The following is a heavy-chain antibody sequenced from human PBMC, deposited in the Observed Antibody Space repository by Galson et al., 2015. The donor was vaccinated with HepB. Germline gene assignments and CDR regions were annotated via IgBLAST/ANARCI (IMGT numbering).Heavy chain of an antibody. Sequence: LSLTCTVSGGSISSYYWSWIRQPPGKGLEWIGYIYYSGSTNYNPSLKSRVTISVDTSKNQFSLKLSSVTAADTAVYYCARDPYSGYGAGFDYWGQGTLVTVSS. V-gene: IGHV4-59*01. D-gene: IGHD5-12*01. J-gene: IGHJ4*02. CDR3: ARDPYSGYGAGFDY. CDR1: GGSISSYY. CDR2: IYYSGST.